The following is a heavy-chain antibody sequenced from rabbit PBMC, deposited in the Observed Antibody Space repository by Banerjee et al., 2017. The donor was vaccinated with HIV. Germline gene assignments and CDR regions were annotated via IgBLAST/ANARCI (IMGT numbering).Heavy chain of an antibody. CDR2: INTSSGNI. Sequence: QEQLVESGGGLVQPGGSLKLSFKASGFDFSSYGVSWVRQAPGKGLEWIACINTSSGNIVYATWAKGRFTISKTSWTTVTLQMTSLTAADTATYFCARDLAGVIGWNFNLWGPGTLVTVS. V-gene: IGHV1S45*01. J-gene: IGHJ4*01. CDR3: ARDLAGVIGWNFNL. CDR1: GFDFSSYG. D-gene: IGHD4-1*01.